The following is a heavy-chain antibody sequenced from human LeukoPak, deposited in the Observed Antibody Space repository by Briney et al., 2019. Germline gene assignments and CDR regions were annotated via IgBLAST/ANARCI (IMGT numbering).Heavy chain of an antibody. V-gene: IGHV1-2*02. D-gene: IGHD6-13*01. CDR3: ARSVPYSSPSSN. Sequence: ASVTVSCKASGYSFTGFYIQWMRQAPGQGLAWMGWINPNTGDTNSAPTFQGRITLTSDTSIRTAYMEISRLTSDDTAVYFCARSVPYSSPSSNWGQGTLVTVSS. CDR2: INPNTGDT. CDR1: GYSFTGFY. J-gene: IGHJ4*02.